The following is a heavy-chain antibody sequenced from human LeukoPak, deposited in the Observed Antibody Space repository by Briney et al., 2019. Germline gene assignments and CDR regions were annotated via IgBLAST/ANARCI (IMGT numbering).Heavy chain of an antibody. CDR1: GGSISSYY. J-gene: IGHJ6*03. D-gene: IGHD6-6*01. V-gene: IGHV4-59*12. CDR3: ARVSYSSSLYYYYYYMDV. Sequence: SETLSLTCTVSGGSISSYYWSWIRQPPGKGLEWIGYIYYSGSTNYNPSLKSRVTMSVDTSKNQFSLKLSSVTAADTVVYYCARVSYSSSLYYYYYYMDVWGQGTTVTVSS. CDR2: IYYSGST.